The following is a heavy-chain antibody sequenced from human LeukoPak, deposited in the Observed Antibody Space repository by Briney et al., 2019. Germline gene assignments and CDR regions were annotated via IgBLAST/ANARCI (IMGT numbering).Heavy chain of an antibody. V-gene: IGHV3-23*01. Sequence: GGSLRFSCAASGFTFSSYAMSWVRQAPGKGLEWVSAISGSGGSTYYADSVKGRFTISRDNSKNTLYLQMNSLRAEDTAVYYCAKEPLLAVAGTLDYWGQGTLATVSS. CDR2: ISGSGGST. CDR3: AKEPLLAVAGTLDY. J-gene: IGHJ4*02. CDR1: GFTFSSYA. D-gene: IGHD6-19*01.